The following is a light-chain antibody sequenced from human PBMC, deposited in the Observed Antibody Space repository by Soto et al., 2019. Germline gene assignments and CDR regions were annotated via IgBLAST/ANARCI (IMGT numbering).Light chain of an antibody. V-gene: IGKV1-39*01. CDR2: AAS. CDR1: QTISIY. Sequence: DIQMAQSPSSLSASVGDRVAITCRASQTISIYLNWYQQKPGKAPKLLIYAASSLQSGVPSRFSGSGSGTDFTLTISSLQPEDFATYYCQQSYSTQSITFGQGTRLEIK. J-gene: IGKJ5*01. CDR3: QQSYSTQSIT.